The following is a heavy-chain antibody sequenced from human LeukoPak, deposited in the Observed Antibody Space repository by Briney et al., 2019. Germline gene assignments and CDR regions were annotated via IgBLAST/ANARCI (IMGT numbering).Heavy chain of an antibody. CDR1: GGSISSSSYY. CDR2: IYYSGTI. D-gene: IGHD5-24*01. V-gene: IGHV4-39*07. J-gene: IGHJ4*02. CDR3: AIRRWLPLLYYFDY. Sequence: SETLSLTCTVSGGSISSSSYYWGWIRQPPGKGLEWIANIYYSGTIHYNSSLKSRVTISVDTSKNQFSLKLSSVTAADTAVYYCAIRRWLPLLYYFDYWGQGTLVTVSS.